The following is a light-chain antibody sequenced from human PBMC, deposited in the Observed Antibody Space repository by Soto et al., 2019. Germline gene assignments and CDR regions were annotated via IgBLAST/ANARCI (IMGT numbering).Light chain of an antibody. CDR3: QQLNSYPLT. Sequence: IQLTPSPSSLSASVGDRVTITCRASQGISSYLAWYQQKPGKAPKLLIYAASTLQSGVPSRFSGSESGTDFTLTISSLQPEDFATYYCQQLNSYPLTFGGGTKVDIK. CDR2: AAS. V-gene: IGKV1-9*01. J-gene: IGKJ4*01. CDR1: QGISSY.